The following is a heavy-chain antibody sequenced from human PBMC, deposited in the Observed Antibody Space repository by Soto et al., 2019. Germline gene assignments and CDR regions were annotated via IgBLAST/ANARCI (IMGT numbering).Heavy chain of an antibody. D-gene: IGHD1-1*01. CDR3: ARDRSNSPDLLDS. Sequence: SETLSLTCSVSGGSIISDEYYWTWIRQPPGGGLEWIGHVYYTGSTSYSPSLKSRLTISVDTSKNQFSLRLNSVSAADTAVYYCARDRSNSPDLLDSWGRGTLVTVS. J-gene: IGHJ4*02. CDR2: VYYTGST. CDR1: GGSIISDEYY. V-gene: IGHV4-30-4*01.